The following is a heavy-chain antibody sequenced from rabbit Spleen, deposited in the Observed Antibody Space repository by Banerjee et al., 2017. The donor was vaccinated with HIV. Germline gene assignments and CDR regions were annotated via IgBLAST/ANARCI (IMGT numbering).Heavy chain of an antibody. CDR2: ISAGSGGTT. V-gene: IGHV1S40*01. J-gene: IGHJ4*01. D-gene: IGHD6-1*01. Sequence: QSLEESGGDLVKPGTSLTLTCTASGFSFISGYYMCWVRQAPGKGLEWIACISAGSGGTTYYANWAKGRFTISKTSSTTVTLQMTSLTAADTATYFCGKGGNDAYRYLVLWGPGTLVTVS. CDR1: GFSFISGYY. CDR3: GKGGNDAYRYLVL.